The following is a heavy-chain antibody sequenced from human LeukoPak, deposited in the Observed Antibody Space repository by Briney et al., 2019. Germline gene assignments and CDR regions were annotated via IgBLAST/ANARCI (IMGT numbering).Heavy chain of an antibody. D-gene: IGHD4-23*01. J-gene: IGHJ4*02. Sequence: GGSLRLSCAASGFTFSRYGMHWVRQAPGKGLEWVAFIRFDGSNKYYADSVKGRFTLSRDNSKNTLYLQMYSLRTEDTAVYFCARVGDYGANSAMVLTWWGQGTLVTVSS. V-gene: IGHV3-30*02. CDR1: GFTFSRYG. CDR3: ARVGDYGANSAMVLTW. CDR2: IRFDGSNK.